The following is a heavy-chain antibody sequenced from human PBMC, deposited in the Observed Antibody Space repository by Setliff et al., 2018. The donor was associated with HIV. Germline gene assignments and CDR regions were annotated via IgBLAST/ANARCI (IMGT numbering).Heavy chain of an antibody. CDR2: IIPLLGTP. V-gene: IGHV1-69*06. J-gene: IGHJ3*01. CDR1: GGSFRNYA. CDR3: ARDRSGIVVAAPDAFDV. D-gene: IGHD6-19*01. Sequence: ASVKVSCKASGGSFRNYAINWVRQAPGQGLEWMGGIIPLLGTPNYAHKFQGRVTITADKYSSTVYMELSSLRSEDSAVFYCARDRSGIVVAAPDAFDVWGQGTMVTVSS.